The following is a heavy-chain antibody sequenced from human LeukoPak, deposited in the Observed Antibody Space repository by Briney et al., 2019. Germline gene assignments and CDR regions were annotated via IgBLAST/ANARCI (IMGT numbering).Heavy chain of an antibody. V-gene: IGHV1-46*01. CDR2: INPSGGST. Sequence: GASVKVSCKASGYTFTNYYMHWVRQAPGQGLEWMGIINPSGGSTTYAQKFQGRVTMTRDTSTSTVYMELSSLRSEDTAVYYCARRGGYGSGSYYHDDAFDIWGQGTMVTVSS. CDR1: GYTFTNYY. J-gene: IGHJ3*02. D-gene: IGHD3-10*01. CDR3: ARRGGYGSGSYYHDDAFDI.